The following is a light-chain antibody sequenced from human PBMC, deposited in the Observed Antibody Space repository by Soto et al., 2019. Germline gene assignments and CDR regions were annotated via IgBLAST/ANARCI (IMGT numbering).Light chain of an antibody. V-gene: IGLV2-14*01. CDR1: SNDVGGYNY. CDR3: SSYTSSNTVV. J-gene: IGLJ2*01. CDR2: DVS. Sequence: QSALTQPASVSGSPGQSIAISCTGTSNDVGGYNYVSWYQQHPGKAPKLMIYDVSARPSGVSNRFSGSKSDNTASLTISELQAEDEADYYCSSYTSSNTVVFGGGTKLTVL.